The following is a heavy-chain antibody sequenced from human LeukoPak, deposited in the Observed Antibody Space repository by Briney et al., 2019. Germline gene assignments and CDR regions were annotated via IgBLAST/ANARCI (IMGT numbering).Heavy chain of an antibody. CDR2: INSGNNYI. V-gene: IGHV3-21*06. D-gene: IGHD3-9*01. CDR3: ARVLLGMSAFDL. CDR1: GFTFSDYI. Sequence: GGSLRLSCVASGFTFSDYIMHWVRQTPGKALEWVSSINSGNNYIYYADSVKGRFTISRDNAKNSLFLQMNSLRADDTAVYSCARVLLGMSAFDLWGQGTMVSVSS. J-gene: IGHJ3*01.